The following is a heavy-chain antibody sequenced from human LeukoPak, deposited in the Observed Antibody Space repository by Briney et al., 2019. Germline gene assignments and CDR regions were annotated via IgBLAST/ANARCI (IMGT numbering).Heavy chain of an antibody. CDR1: GFTFSRFE. CDR3: ARDRRMPPYYFDY. D-gene: IGHD2-2*01. Sequence: GGSLRLSCVASGFTFSRFELNWVRQAPGKGLEWVSHISTGTYIAYADSVKGRFTISRDNAKNSLYLQMNSLRAEDTAVYYCARDRRMPPYYFDYWGQGTLVTVSS. V-gene: IGHV3-48*03. J-gene: IGHJ4*02. CDR2: ISTGTYI.